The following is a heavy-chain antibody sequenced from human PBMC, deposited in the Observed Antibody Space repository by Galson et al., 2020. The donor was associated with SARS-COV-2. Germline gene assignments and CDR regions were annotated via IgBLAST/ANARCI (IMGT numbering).Heavy chain of an antibody. V-gene: IGHV4-31*01. D-gene: IGHD2-15*01. CDR1: GGSISSGGYY. J-gene: IGHJ4*02. CDR3: ARDRNCSGGSCSYFDC. Sequence: SETLSLTCTVSGGSISSGGYYWSWIRQHPGKGLDWTGYTYYSGSTYYNPSLKSPVTISVDTSKNQFSLKLSSVTAADTAVYYCARDRNCSGGSCSYFDCGGQGTLVTVSS. CDR2: TYYSGST.